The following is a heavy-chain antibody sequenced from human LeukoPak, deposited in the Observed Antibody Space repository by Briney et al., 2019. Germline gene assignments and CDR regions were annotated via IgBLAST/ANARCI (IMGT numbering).Heavy chain of an antibody. V-gene: IGHV1-24*01. CDR1: GYTLTELS. J-gene: IGHJ4*02. D-gene: IGHD5-18*01. CDR2: FDPEDGET. CDR3: ATGYRGYSYGDFDY. Sequence: GASVKVSCKVSGYTLTELSMHWVRQAPGKGLEWMGGFDPEDGETIYAQKFQGRVTMTEDTSTDTAYMELSSLRSEDTAVYYCATGYRGYSYGDFDYWGQGTLVTVSS.